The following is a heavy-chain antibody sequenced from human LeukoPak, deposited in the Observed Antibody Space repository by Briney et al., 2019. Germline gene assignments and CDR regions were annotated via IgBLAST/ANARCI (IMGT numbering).Heavy chain of an antibody. Sequence: PSETLSLTCTVSGGSMSSSRYYWGWIRQPPGKGLEWIGYIYHTGSTSYNPSLKTRVTISIDRPRNQFSLKLSSVTAADTAMYYCARVVGATSHDTFDVWGQGTMVTVSS. CDR2: IYHTGST. J-gene: IGHJ3*01. CDR3: ARVVGATSHDTFDV. D-gene: IGHD1-26*01. CDR1: GGSMSSSRYY. V-gene: IGHV4-39*07.